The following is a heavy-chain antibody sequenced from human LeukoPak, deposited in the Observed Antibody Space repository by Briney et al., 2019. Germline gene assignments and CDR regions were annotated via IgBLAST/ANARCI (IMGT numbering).Heavy chain of an antibody. CDR1: GGTFSSYA. V-gene: IGHV1-69*05. D-gene: IGHD2-2*02. CDR3: AVVPAAIVGNWFDP. Sequence: ASVKVSCKASGGTFSSYAISWVRQAPGQGLEWMGRIIPIFGTANYAQKFQGRVTITTDESTSTAYMELSSLRSEDTAVYYCAVVPAAIVGNWFDPWGQGTLVTVSS. J-gene: IGHJ5*02. CDR2: IIPIFGTA.